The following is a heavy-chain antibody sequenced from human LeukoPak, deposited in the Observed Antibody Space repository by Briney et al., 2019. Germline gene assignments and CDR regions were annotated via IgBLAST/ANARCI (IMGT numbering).Heavy chain of an antibody. CDR2: ISAYNGNT. CDR1: GYTFTSYG. Sequence: ASVKVSCKASGYTFTSYGISWVRQAPGQGLEWMGWISAYNGNTNYAQKLQGRVTMTTDTSTSTAYMELRSLRSDDTAVYYCARDRPVVATISHPDYWGQGTLVTVSS. CDR3: ARDRPVVATISHPDY. J-gene: IGHJ4*02. V-gene: IGHV1-18*01. D-gene: IGHD5-12*01.